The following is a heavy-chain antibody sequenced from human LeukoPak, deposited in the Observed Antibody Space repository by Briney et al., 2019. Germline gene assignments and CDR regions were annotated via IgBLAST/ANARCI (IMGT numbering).Heavy chain of an antibody. J-gene: IGHJ4*02. D-gene: IGHD3-22*01. CDR2: IDWDDDK. V-gene: IGHV2-70*11. CDR3: ARTYYYDSSGYYSTYYFDY. CDR1: GCSLSTSGMC. Sequence: SGPTLVKPTQTLTLTCTFSGCSLSTSGMCVSWIRQPPGKALEWLARIDWDDDKYYSTSLKTRLTISKDTSKNQVVLTMTNMDPVDTATYYCARTYYYDSSGYYSTYYFDYWGQGTLVTVSS.